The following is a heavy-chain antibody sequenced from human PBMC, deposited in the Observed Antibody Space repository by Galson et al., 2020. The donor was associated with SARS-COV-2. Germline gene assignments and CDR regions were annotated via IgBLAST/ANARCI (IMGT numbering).Heavy chain of an antibody. CDR1: GFSPSTSGTC. J-gene: IGHJ4*02. Sequence: SGPTLVTLTQTLTLTCTFSGFSPSTSGTCVSWIRQPPGKALHWLARTNGHGDKHYSTSLKTRFTISKDTSKNQVVLIMTNMDPVDTATYYCARTWITRTASRTFDYWGQGTLVTVSS. CDR2: TNGHGDK. CDR3: ARTWITRTASRTFDY. D-gene: IGHD3-10*01. V-gene: IGHV2-70*11.